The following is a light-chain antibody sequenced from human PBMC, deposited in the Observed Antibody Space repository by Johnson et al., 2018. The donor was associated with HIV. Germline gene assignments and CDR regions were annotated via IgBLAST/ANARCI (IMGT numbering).Light chain of an antibody. CDR2: ENN. J-gene: IGLJ1*01. CDR3: GTLDSSLSAYV. CDR1: SSNIGNNY. V-gene: IGLV1-51*02. Sequence: SVLTQPPSVSAAPGQKVTISCSGSSSNIGNNYVSWYQQLPGTAPKLLIYENNKRPSGIPDRFSGSKSGTSATLGITGLQTGDEADYYCGTLDSSLSAYVFGTGTKFTVL.